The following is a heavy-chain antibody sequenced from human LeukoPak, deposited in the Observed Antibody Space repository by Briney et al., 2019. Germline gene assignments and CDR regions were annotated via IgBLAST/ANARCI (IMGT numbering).Heavy chain of an antibody. D-gene: IGHD3-10*01. Sequence: SETLSLTCAVYGGSFSGYYWSWIRQPPGKGLEWIGEINHSGSTNYNPSLKSRVTIPVDTSKNQFSLKLSSVTAADTAVYYCARGFHYYGSGSYHFDYWGQGTPVTVSS. CDR2: INHSGST. J-gene: IGHJ4*02. V-gene: IGHV4-34*01. CDR1: GGSFSGYY. CDR3: ARGFHYYGSGSYHFDY.